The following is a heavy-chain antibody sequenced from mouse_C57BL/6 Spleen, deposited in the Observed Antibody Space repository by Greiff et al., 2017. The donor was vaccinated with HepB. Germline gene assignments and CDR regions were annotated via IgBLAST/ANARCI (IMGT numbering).Heavy chain of an antibody. CDR2: INPSNGGT. D-gene: IGHD2-4*01. J-gene: IGHJ4*01. CDR1: GYTFTSYW. Sequence: VQLQQPGTELVKPGASVKLSCKASGYTFTSYWMHWVKQRPGQGLEWIGNINPSNGGTNYNEKFKSKATLTVDKSSSTAYMQLSSLTSEDSAVYYCAMQGIYYDYDEGAMDYWGQGTSVTVSS. V-gene: IGHV1-53*01. CDR3: AMQGIYYDYDEGAMDY.